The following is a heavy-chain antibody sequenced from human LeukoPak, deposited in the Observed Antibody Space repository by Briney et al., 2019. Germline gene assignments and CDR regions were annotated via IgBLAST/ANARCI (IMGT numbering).Heavy chain of an antibody. CDR2: IYYSGST. Sequence: SETLSLTCTVSGGSISSSSYYWGWIRQPPGKGLEWIGSIYYSGSTYYNPSLKSRVTISVDTSKNQFSLKLSSVTAADTAVYYCARRSSYDILTGYGSGALDIWGQGTMVTVSS. CDR3: ARRSSYDILTGYGSGALDI. V-gene: IGHV4-39*01. D-gene: IGHD3-9*01. CDR1: GGSISSSSYY. J-gene: IGHJ3*02.